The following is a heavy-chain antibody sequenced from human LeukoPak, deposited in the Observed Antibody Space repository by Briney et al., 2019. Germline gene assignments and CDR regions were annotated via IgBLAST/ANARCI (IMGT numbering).Heavy chain of an antibody. J-gene: IGHJ6*02. CDR3: ASVDTAMPFYYYYGMDV. CDR1: GGTFSSYA. CDR2: IIPIFGTA. D-gene: IGHD5-18*01. Sequence: SVKVSCKASGGTFSSYAISWVRQAPGQGLEWMGGIIPIFGTANYAQKFQGRVTITADESTSTAYMELSSLRSEDTAVYYCASVDTAMPFYYYYGMDVWGQGTTVTVSS. V-gene: IGHV1-69*13.